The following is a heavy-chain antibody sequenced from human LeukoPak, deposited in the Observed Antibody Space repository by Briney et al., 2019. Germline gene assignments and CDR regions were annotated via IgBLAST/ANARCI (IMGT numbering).Heavy chain of an antibody. V-gene: IGHV4-34*01. CDR2: INHSGST. CDR3: ARGSIAVAGTVDWLDP. CDR1: GGSFSGYY. Sequence: SETLSLTCAVYGGSFSGYYWSWIRQPPGKGLEWIGEINHSGSTNYNPSLKSRVTISVDTSKNQFSLKLSSVTAADTAVYYCARGSIAVAGTVDWLDPWGQGTLVTVSS. D-gene: IGHD6-19*01. J-gene: IGHJ5*02.